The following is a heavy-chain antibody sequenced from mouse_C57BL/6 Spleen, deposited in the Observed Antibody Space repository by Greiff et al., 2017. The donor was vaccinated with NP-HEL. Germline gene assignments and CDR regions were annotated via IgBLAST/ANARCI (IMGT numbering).Heavy chain of an antibody. CDR1: GFTFTDYY. CDR2: IRNKANGYTT. V-gene: IGHV7-3*01. Sequence: VQLQQSGGGLVQPGGSLSLSCAASGFTFTDYYMSWVRQPPGKALEWLGFIRNKANGYTTEYSASVKGRFTISRDNSHSILYLQMNALRAEDSATYYCARRRLVTTRAMDYWGQGTSVTVSS. D-gene: IGHD2-2*01. J-gene: IGHJ4*01. CDR3: ARRRLVTTRAMDY.